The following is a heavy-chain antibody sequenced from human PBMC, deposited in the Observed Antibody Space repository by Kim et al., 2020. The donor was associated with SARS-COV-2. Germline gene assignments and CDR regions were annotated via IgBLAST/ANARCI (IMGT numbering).Heavy chain of an antibody. V-gene: IGHV1-2*02. CDR2: INPNSGGT. CDR3: ARDEQYYYDSSGYYWYY. D-gene: IGHD3-22*01. CDR1: GYTFTGYY. J-gene: IGHJ4*02. Sequence: ASVKVSCKASGYTFTGYYMHWVRQAPGQGLEWMGWINPNSGGTNYAQKFQGRVTMTRDTSISTAYMELSRLRSDDTAVYYCARDEQYYYDSSGYYWYYWGQGTLVTVSS.